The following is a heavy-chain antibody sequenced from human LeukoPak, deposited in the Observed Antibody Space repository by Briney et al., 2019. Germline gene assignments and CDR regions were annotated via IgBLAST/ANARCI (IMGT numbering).Heavy chain of an antibody. CDR2: IYSGGST. Sequence: PGGSLRLSCAASGFTVSSNYMSWDRQAPGKGLEWVSVIYSGGSTYYADSVKGRFTISRDNSKNTLYLQMNSLRAEDTAVYYCARDAYRFYYGMDVWGQGTTVTVSS. D-gene: IGHD5-18*01. J-gene: IGHJ6*02. V-gene: IGHV3-53*01. CDR3: ARDAYRFYYGMDV. CDR1: GFTVSSNY.